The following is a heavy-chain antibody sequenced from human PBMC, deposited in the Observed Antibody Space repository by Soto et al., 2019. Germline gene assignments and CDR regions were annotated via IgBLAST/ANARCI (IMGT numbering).Heavy chain of an antibody. Sequence: SGPTLVNPTQTLTLTCTFSGFSLSTSGMCVSWIRQPPGKALEWLALIDWDDDKYYSTSLKTRLTISKDTSKSQVVLTMTNMDPADTATSYCARIPGVTGNTTYYYYRMDVWGQGSTVTVSS. CDR3: ARIPGVTGNTTYYYYRMDV. J-gene: IGHJ6*02. D-gene: IGHD1-7*01. CDR1: GFSLSTSGMC. CDR2: IDWDDDK. V-gene: IGHV2-70*01.